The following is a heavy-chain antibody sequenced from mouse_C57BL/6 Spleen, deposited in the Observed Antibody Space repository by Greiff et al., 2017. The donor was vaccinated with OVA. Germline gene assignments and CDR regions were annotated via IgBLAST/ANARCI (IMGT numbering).Heavy chain of an antibody. V-gene: IGHV5-16*01. Sequence: EVQLQESEGGLVQPGSSMKLSCTASGFTFSDYYMAWIRQVPEKGLEWVANINYDGSSTYYLDSLKSRFIISRDNAKNILYLQMSSLKSEDTATYYCAREAPAGYFDYWGQGTTLTVSS. CDR2: INYDGSST. D-gene: IGHD6-1*01. CDR1: GFTFSDYY. J-gene: IGHJ2*01. CDR3: AREAPAGYFDY.